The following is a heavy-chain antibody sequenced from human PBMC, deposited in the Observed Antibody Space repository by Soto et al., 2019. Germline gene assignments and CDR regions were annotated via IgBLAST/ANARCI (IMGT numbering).Heavy chain of an antibody. Sequence: QVQLVQSGAEVKKPGSSVTVSCKASGGTFSSYAISWVRQSPGQGLEWMGGILPIFGTANYAQKFQGRVTITADETTSTAYMELSSLRSEDTAVYYCARGEGGYAVNPKNGMDVWGQGTTVTVSS. CDR3: ARGEGGYAVNPKNGMDV. CDR2: ILPIFGTA. CDR1: GGTFSSYA. D-gene: IGHD5-12*01. J-gene: IGHJ6*02. V-gene: IGHV1-69*01.